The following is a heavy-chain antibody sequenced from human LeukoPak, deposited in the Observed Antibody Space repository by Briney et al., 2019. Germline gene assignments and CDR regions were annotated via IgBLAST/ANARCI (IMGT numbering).Heavy chain of an antibody. V-gene: IGHV1-24*01. CDR3: ARGLRVTHDKNFDY. D-gene: IGHD2-21*02. CDR2: FDPEDGET. J-gene: IGHJ4*02. CDR1: GYTLTELS. Sequence: ASVKVSCKVSGYTLTELSMHWVRQAPGKGLEWMGGFDPEDGETIYAQKFQGRVTMTEDTSTDTAYMELSSLRSEDTAVYYCARGLRVTHDKNFDYWGQGTLVTVSS.